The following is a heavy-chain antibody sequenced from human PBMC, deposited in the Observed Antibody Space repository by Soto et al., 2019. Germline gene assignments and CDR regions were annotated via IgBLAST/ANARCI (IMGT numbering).Heavy chain of an antibody. CDR3: TPIEDSRGYYLYYFDY. CDR1: GFTFGDYA. Sequence: GGSLRLSCTASGFTFGDYAMSWVRQAPGKGLEWVGFIRSKAYGGTTEYAASVKGRFTISRDDSKSIAYLQMNSLKTEDTAVYYCTPIEDSRGYYLYYFDYWGQGTLVTVSS. CDR2: IRSKAYGGTT. J-gene: IGHJ4*02. D-gene: IGHD3-22*01. V-gene: IGHV3-49*04.